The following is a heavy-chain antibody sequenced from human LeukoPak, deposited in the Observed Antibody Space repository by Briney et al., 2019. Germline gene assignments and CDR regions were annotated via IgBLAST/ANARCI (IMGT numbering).Heavy chain of an antibody. CDR1: GFTFSSYE. V-gene: IGHV3-48*03. D-gene: IGHD6-13*01. CDR2: ISSSGSTI. CDR3: ARSSSSSWYLDY. Sequence: GGSLRLSCAASGFTFSSYEMNWVRQAPGKGLEWVSYISSSGSTIYYADSVKGRFTISRDNAKNSLYLQMNSLRAENTAVYYCARSSSSSWYLDYWGQGTLVTVSS. J-gene: IGHJ4*02.